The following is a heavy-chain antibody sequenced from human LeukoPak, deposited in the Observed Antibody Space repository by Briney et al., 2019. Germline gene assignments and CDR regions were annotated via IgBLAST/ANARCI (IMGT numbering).Heavy chain of an antibody. J-gene: IGHJ3*02. CDR1: GVSLSTSGVG. CDR2: IYWDDDS. D-gene: IGHD5-18*01. CDR3: AHSQVFSYGSFHDAYDI. Sequence: SGPTLVNPTQTLTLTCSLSGVSLSTSGVGVGWIRQPPGKALEWLGLIYWDDDSRYSPSLKSRLTIAKDTSKNQVVLTLTNMDSVDTATYYCAHSQVFSYGSFHDAYDIWGLGMLVTVSS. V-gene: IGHV2-5*02.